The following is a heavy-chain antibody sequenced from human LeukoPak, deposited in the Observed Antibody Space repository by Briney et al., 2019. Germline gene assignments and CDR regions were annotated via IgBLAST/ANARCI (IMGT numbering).Heavy chain of an antibody. V-gene: IGHV3-23*01. D-gene: IGHD4-11*01. J-gene: IGHJ4*02. CDR2: ISDSASGT. CDR1: GFAFSNCA. CDR3: AKMPNSNYFDY. Sequence: GGSLRLSCAASGFAFSNCAMNWVRQAPGKGLEWVSAISDSASGTYYADSVKGRFTISRDNAKNTLYLQMNSPRAEDTAVYYCAKMPNSNYFDYWGQGTLVTVSS.